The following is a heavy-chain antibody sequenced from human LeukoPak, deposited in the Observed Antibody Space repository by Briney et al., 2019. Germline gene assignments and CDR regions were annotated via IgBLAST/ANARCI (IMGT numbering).Heavy chain of an antibody. D-gene: IGHD1-26*01. CDR3: ARDGGSYSLDY. V-gene: IGHV3-23*01. CDR2: ISGSGGST. J-gene: IGHJ4*02. CDR1: GFTFSSYG. Sequence: GGSLRLSCAASGFTFSSYGMSWVRQAPGKGLEWVSAISGSGGSTYYADSVKGRFTTSRDNSKNTLYLQMNSLRAEDTAVYYCARDGGSYSLDYWGQGTLVTDSS.